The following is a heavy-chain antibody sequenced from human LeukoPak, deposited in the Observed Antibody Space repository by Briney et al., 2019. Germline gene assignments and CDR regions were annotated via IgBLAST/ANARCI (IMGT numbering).Heavy chain of an antibody. D-gene: IGHD1-7*01. CDR3: ARDRRRSVAGTYYFDY. V-gene: IGHV3-21*01. CDR1: GFTFSSYS. J-gene: IGHJ4*02. CDR2: ISSSSSYI. Sequence: GGSLRLSCAASGFTFSSYSMNWVRQAPGKGLEWVSSISSSSSYIYYADSVKGRFTISRDNAKNSLYLQMNSLRAEDTAVYYCARDRRRSVAGTYYFDYWGQGTLVTVSS.